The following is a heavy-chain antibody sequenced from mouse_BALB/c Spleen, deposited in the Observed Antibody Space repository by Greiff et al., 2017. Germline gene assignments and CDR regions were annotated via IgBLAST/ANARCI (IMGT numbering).Heavy chain of an antibody. J-gene: IGHJ2*01. Sequence: QVQLQQSGAELVKPGASVKLSCKASGYTFTSYWMHWVKQRPGQGLEWIGEINPSNGRTNYNEKFKSKATLTVDKSSSTAYMQLSSLTSEDSAVYYCAIYSPDYWGQGTTLTVSS. CDR1: GYTFTSYW. CDR3: AIYSPDY. V-gene: IGHV1S81*02. CDR2: INPSNGRT. D-gene: IGHD2-12*01.